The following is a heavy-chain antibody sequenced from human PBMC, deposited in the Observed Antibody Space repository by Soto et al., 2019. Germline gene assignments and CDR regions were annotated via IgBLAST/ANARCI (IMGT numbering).Heavy chain of an antibody. V-gene: IGHV1-69*13. J-gene: IGHJ5*02. CDR3: ARVGFGELLSPTWFDP. CDR1: GGTFSSYA. Sequence: GASVKVSCKASGGTFSSYAISWVRQAPGQGLEWMGGIIPIFGTANYAQKFQGRVTITADESTSTAYMELSSLRSEDTAVYYCARVGFGELLSPTWFDPWGQGTLVTVSS. CDR2: IIPIFGTA. D-gene: IGHD3-10*01.